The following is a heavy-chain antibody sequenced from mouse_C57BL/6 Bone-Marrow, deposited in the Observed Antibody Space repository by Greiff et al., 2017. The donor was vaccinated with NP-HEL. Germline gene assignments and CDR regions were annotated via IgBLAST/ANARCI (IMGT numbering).Heavy chain of an antibody. J-gene: IGHJ2*01. CDR1: GYSITSGYY. CDR3: AREGKGNYFDY. V-gene: IGHV3-6*01. CDR2: ISYDGSN. Sequence: DVKLQESGPGLVKPSQSLSLTCSVTGYSITSGYYWNWIRQFPGNKLEWMGYISYDGSNNYNPSLKNRISITRDTSKNQFFLKLNSVTTEDTATYYCAREGKGNYFDYWGQGTTLTVSS.